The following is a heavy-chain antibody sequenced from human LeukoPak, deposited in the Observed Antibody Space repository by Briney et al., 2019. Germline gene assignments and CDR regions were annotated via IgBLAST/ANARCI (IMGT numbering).Heavy chain of an antibody. J-gene: IGHJ4*02. D-gene: IGHD3-16*01. CDR1: GYTFTSYG. V-gene: IGHV1-18*01. CDR2: ISAYNGNT. CDR3: ARDVGRSYDLAY. Sequence: ASVKVSCKASGYTFTSYGISWVRQAPGQGLEWMGWISAYNGNTDYAQSLQGRVTMTIDTSTSTVYMELRSLRSDDTAVYYCARDVGRSYDLAYWAQGTVVTVSS.